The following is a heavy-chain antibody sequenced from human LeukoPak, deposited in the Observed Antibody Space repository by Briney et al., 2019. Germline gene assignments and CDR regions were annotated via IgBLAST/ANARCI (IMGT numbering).Heavy chain of an antibody. V-gene: IGHV3-13*01. D-gene: IGHD7-27*01. J-gene: IGHJ3*02. CDR2: IGTAGDT. CDR1: GFTFSSYD. Sequence: GGSLRLSCAASGFTFSSYDMHWVRQATGKGLEWVSVIGTAGDTYYPGSVKGRFTISRENAKNSLYLQMNSLRAGDTAVYYCARVQTANWETSVCDAFDMWGRGTMVTVSS. CDR3: ARVQTANWETSVCDAFDM.